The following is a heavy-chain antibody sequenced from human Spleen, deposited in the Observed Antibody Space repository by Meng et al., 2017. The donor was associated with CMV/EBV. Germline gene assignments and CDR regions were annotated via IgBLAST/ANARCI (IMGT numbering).Heavy chain of an antibody. J-gene: IGHJ3*02. Sequence: KVSCKGYGYRFSTYWIAWVRQMPGKGLEWMGIIYPSDSDIKYSPSFQGQVTISVDKSITTAYLRWGSLKASDTAMHYCARHGDTMVSGRAFDIWGQGTMVTVSS. CDR1: GYRFSTYW. CDR3: ARHGDTMVSGRAFDI. V-gene: IGHV5-51*01. CDR2: IYPSDSDI. D-gene: IGHD3-10*01.